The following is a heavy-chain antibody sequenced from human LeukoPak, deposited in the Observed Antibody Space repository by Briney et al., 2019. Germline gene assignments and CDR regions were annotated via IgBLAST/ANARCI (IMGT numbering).Heavy chain of an antibody. Sequence: PGGSLRLSCAASGFTFNSCAMSWVRQAPGKGLEWVSAISGGGGSTYYADSVKGRFTISRDNSKNTLYLQMNSLRAEDTAVYYYATLPGITIFGVAKGGYFDYWGQGTLVTVSS. J-gene: IGHJ4*02. CDR2: ISGGGGST. V-gene: IGHV3-23*01. CDR3: ATLPGITIFGVAKGGYFDY. D-gene: IGHD3-3*01. CDR1: GFTFNSCA.